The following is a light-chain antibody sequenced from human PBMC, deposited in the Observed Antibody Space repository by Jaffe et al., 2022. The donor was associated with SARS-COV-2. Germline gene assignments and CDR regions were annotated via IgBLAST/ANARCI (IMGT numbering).Light chain of an antibody. Sequence: SYELTQPPSVSVSPGQTARITCSGDALPKKYAYWYQQKSGQAPVLVIYEDSKRPSGIPGRFSGSSSGTMATLTISGAQVEDEADYYCYSTDNSGNNRVFGGGTKLTVL. V-gene: IGLV3-10*01. CDR3: YSTDNSGNNRV. CDR1: ALPKKY. CDR2: EDS. J-gene: IGLJ3*02.